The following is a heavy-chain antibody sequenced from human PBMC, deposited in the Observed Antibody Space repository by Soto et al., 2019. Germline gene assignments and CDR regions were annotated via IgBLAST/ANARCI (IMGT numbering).Heavy chain of an antibody. CDR2: INHSGST. V-gene: IGHV4-34*01. CDR3: ARGLLTSGPDFDY. Sequence: SETLSLTCAVYGGSFSGYYWSWIRQPPGKGLEWIGEINHSGSTNYNPSLKSRVTISVDTSKNQFSLKLSSVTAADTAVYYCARGLLTSGPDFDYWGQGXLVTVYS. CDR1: GGSFSGYY. J-gene: IGHJ4*02. D-gene: IGHD2-15*01.